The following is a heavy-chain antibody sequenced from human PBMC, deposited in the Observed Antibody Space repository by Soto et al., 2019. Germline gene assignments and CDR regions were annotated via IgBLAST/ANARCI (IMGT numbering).Heavy chain of an antibody. CDR2: IVVGSGNT. J-gene: IGHJ4*02. CDR1: GFTFTSSA. D-gene: IGHD2-15*01. CDR3: AAGSVVVAATPVFDY. V-gene: IGHV1-58*01. Sequence: SVKVSCKASGFTFTSSAVQWVRQARGQRLEWIGWIVVGSGNTNYAQKFQERVTITRDMSTSTAYMELSSLRSEDTAVYYCAAGSVVVAATPVFDYWGQGTLVTVSS.